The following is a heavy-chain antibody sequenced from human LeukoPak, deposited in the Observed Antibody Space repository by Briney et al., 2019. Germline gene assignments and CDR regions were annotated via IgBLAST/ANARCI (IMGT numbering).Heavy chain of an antibody. V-gene: IGHV4-30-4*08. J-gene: IGHJ6*03. CDR3: ATYSSSSYSDYYYYMDV. D-gene: IGHD6-13*01. CDR2: IYYSGST. Sequence: SQTLSLTCTVSGGSISSGDYYWSWIRQSPGKGLEWIGYIYYSGSTYYNPSLKSRVTISVDTSKNQFSLKLSSVAAADTAVYYCATYSSSSYSDYYYYMDVWGKGTTVTVSS. CDR1: GGSISSGDYY.